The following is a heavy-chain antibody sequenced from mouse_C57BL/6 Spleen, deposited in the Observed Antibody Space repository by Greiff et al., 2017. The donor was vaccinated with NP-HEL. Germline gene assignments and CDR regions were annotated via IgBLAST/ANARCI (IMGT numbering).Heavy chain of an antibody. V-gene: IGHV5-4*01. Sequence: EVQVVESGGGLVKPGGSLKLSCAASGFTFSSYAMSWVRQTPEKRLEWVATISDGGSYTYYPDNVKGRFTISRDNAKNNLYLQMSHLKSEDTAMYYCARDRYYYGSSRDYWGQGTTLTVSS. D-gene: IGHD1-1*01. CDR3: ARDRYYYGSSRDY. CDR2: ISDGGSYT. J-gene: IGHJ2*01. CDR1: GFTFSSYA.